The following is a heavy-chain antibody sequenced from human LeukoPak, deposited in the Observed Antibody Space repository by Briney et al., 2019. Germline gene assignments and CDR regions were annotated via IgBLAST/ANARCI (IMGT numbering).Heavy chain of an antibody. CDR2: FDPEDGET. CDR3: ATNFPAAGYYFDY. J-gene: IGHJ4*02. D-gene: IGHD2-2*01. Sequence: ASVKVSCKVSGCTLTELSIHWVRRAPGKGLEWMGGFDPEDGETIYAQKFQGRVTMTEDTSTDTAYMELSSLRSEDTAVYYCATNFPAAGYYFDYWGQGTLFTVSS. V-gene: IGHV1-24*01. CDR1: GCTLTELS.